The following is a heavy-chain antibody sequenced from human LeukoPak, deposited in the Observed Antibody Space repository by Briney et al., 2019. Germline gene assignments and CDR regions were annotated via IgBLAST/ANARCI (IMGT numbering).Heavy chain of an antibody. CDR1: GFTFSSYA. Sequence: SGGSLRLSCAASGFTFSSYAMSWVRQAPGKGLEWASYISSSSSTIYYADSVKGRFTISRDNAKNSLYLQMNSLRDEDTAVYYCARAHDYDFWSGYYQLDYWGQGTLVTVSS. V-gene: IGHV3-48*02. CDR2: ISSSSSTI. CDR3: ARAHDYDFWSGYYQLDY. D-gene: IGHD3-3*01. J-gene: IGHJ4*02.